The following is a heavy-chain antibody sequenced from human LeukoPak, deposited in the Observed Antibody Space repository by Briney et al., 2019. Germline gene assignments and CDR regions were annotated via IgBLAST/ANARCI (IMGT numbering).Heavy chain of an antibody. CDR2: VIPDSGGT. V-gene: IGHV1-2*02. J-gene: IGHJ5*02. Sequence: PGASVKVSCKASGYTFTDYYIHWVRQAPGQGLEWMGWVIPDSGGTNYAQKFQGRVSMTRDTSISTAYMKLSRLRSDDTAVYYCARSVRDASNSWGQGTLVTVSS. CDR3: ARSVRDASNS. CDR1: GYTFTDYY. D-gene: IGHD5-24*01.